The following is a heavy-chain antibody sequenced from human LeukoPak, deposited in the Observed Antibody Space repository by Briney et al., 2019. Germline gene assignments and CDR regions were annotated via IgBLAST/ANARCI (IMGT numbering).Heavy chain of an antibody. CDR3: ARAVAGGRYFDL. CDR1: GDIVSNNSAA. D-gene: IGHD4-23*01. Sequence: SQTLSLTCAISGDIVSNNSAAWTWISQSPSRGLEWLGRTYFMSEWSNTYAPSMTSRITINADTSKNQFSLQLNFVTPEDTAVYFCARAVAGGRYFDLWGRGTLVTVSS. J-gene: IGHJ2*01. V-gene: IGHV6-1*01. CDR2: TYFMSEWSN.